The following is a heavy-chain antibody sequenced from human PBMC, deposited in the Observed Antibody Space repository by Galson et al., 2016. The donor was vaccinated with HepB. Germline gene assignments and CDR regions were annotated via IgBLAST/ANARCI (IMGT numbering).Heavy chain of an antibody. CDR1: GFSLRTSGEG. D-gene: IGHD5/OR15-5a*01. J-gene: IGHJ3*02. CDR3: SHSPPSVSDNFEAFDI. V-gene: IGHV2-5*02. Sequence: PALVKPTQTLTLTCTFSGFSLRTSGEGVGWIRQPPGKALEWLALVYWDDYKRYSPSLMSRLTITKDTSKNQVVLTMANMDPVDTGTYYCSHSPPSVSDNFEAFDIWGQGLMVTVSS. CDR2: VYWDDYK.